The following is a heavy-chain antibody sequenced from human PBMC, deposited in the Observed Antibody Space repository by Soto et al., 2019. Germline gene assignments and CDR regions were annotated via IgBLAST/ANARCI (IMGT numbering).Heavy chain of an antibody. V-gene: IGHV4-39*01. CDR2: IYYSGST. CDR3: ARISYYDSSGYYLDY. CDR1: GGSISSSSYY. J-gene: IGHJ4*02. D-gene: IGHD3-22*01. Sequence: QLQLQESGPGLVKPSETLSLTCTVSGGSISSSSYYWGWIRQPPGKGLEWIGSIYYSGSTYYNPSLKSRVTISVDPSKNQFSLKLSSVTAADTAVYYCARISYYDSSGYYLDYWGQGTLVTVSS.